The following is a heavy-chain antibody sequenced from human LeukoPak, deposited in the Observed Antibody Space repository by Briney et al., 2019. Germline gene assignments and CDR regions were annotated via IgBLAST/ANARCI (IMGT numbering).Heavy chain of an antibody. CDR2: VSGTGDST. CDR3: AKAPREYSSTWYY. CDR1: GFTFNNYV. Sequence: GGSLRLSCAASGFTFNNYVMSWVRQAPGKGLEWVSSVSGTGDSTYYAGSVKGRFTISRDNFKNRLYLQMNSLRDDDTAVYYCAKAPREYSSTWYYWGQGTLVTVSS. V-gene: IGHV3-23*01. D-gene: IGHD6-13*01. J-gene: IGHJ4*02.